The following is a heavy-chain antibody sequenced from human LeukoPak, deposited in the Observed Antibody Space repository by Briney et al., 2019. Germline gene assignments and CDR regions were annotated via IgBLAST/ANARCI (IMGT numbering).Heavy chain of an antibody. D-gene: IGHD3-10*01. CDR1: GGSFSGYY. CDR3: ASRTMVRDSGNWFDP. V-gene: IGHV4-34*01. CDR2: INHSGST. Sequence: PSETLSLTCAVYGGSFSGYYWSWIRQPPGKGLEWIGEINHSGSTNYNPSLKSRVTISVDTSKNQFSLKLSSVTAADTAVYYCASRTMVRDSGNWFDPWGQGTLVTVSS. J-gene: IGHJ5*02.